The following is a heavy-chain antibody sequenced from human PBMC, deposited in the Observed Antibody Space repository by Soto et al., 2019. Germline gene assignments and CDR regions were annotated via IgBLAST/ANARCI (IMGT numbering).Heavy chain of an antibody. D-gene: IGHD3-10*01. Sequence: QVQLQQWGAGLLKPSETLSLTCAVYGGSFSDNYWSWIRQPPGKGLEWIGEINHSGSSNYNPSLKSRVTISVDMSKTQFSLKLTSVTAADTAVYYCARRRWRGPIDFWGQGTLVTVSS. CDR2: INHSGSS. J-gene: IGHJ4*02. CDR1: GGSFSDNY. CDR3: ARRRWRGPIDF. V-gene: IGHV4-34*01.